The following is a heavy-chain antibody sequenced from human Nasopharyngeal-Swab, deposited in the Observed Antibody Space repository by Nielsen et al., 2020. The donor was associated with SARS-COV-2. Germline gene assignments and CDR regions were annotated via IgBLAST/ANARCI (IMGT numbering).Heavy chain of an antibody. J-gene: IGHJ4*02. Sequence: ETLSLTCAASGFTFSIYTMNWVPQAPGKWLEWVSAISSSGDYIYYAPSVEGRFTISRDNAKDSLYLQMNSLRADDTAIYYCARDTPAMFAYWGQGALVTVSS. CDR3: ARDTPAMFAY. CDR1: GFTFSIYT. V-gene: IGHV3-21*01. CDR2: ISSSGDYI.